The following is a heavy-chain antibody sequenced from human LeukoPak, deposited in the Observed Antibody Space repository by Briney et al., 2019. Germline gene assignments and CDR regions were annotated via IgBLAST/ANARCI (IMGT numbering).Heavy chain of an antibody. Sequence: PSETLSLTCAVYGESFSGYYWSWIRQPPGKGLEWIGEINHSENTNYNPPLKSRVTISVDTSKNQFSLKLSSVTAADTAVYFCASLHSSGPQGVDYWGQGTLVTVSS. D-gene: IGHD6-25*01. CDR2: INHSENT. CDR1: GESFSGYY. CDR3: ASLHSSGPQGVDY. J-gene: IGHJ4*02. V-gene: IGHV4-34*01.